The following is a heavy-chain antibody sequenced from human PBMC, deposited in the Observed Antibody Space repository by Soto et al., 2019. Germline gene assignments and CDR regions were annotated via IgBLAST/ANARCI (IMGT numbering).Heavy chain of an antibody. V-gene: IGHV4-34*04. CDR3: ARGYPRSILSTSLMTSYWFDS. CDR1: GESLRGYY. CDR2: INHRGTT. Sequence: QVQLQQWGTGLLKPSETLSLHCAVYGESLRGYYWSWIRQTPAMGLEWIGEINHRGTTNHESSVKSRAIISIDTSKNQDSLRLNYVTAADTAVYYCARGYPRSILSTSLMTSYWFDSWGQGTLVNVSS. J-gene: IGHJ5*01. D-gene: IGHD2-21*01.